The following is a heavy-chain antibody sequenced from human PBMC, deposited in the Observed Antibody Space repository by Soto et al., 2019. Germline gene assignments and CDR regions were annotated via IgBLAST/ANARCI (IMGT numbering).Heavy chain of an antibody. CDR3: AMALRYCSGGICYPPPYYFDY. V-gene: IGHV3-21*01. D-gene: IGHD2-15*01. CDR2: ISSTSSFI. J-gene: IGHJ4*02. CDR1: GFTFSTYN. Sequence: EVQLVESGGGLVKPGGSLRVSCAASGFTFSTYNMNWVRQAPGKGLEWVSSISSTSSFIYYADSVKGRFTISRDNAKNSMCLHMDSLRAEGTAVYYCAMALRYCSGGICYPPPYYFDYWGQGTLVTVSS.